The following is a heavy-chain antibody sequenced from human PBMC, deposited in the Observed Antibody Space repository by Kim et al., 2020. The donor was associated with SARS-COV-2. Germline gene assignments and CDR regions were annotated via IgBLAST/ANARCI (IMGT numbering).Heavy chain of an antibody. D-gene: IGHD4-4*01. CDR3: ARPTVTFAFDI. CDR2: T. Sequence: TNSSPSFQGHVTISADKSISTAYLQWSSLKASDTAMYYCARPTVTFAFDIWGQGTMVTVSS. V-gene: IGHV5-10-1*01. J-gene: IGHJ3*02.